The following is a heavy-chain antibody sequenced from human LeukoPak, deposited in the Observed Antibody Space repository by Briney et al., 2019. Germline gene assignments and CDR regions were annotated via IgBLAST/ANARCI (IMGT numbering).Heavy chain of an antibody. V-gene: IGHV3-23*01. J-gene: IGHJ4*02. CDR2: ISGSGGST. Sequence: GGSLRLSCAASGFTFNNYAMSWVRQAPGKGLEWVSAISGSGGSTYYADSVKGRFTISRDNSKNTLYLQMNSLRAEDTAVYYCAKPMYYYGSSGYFDYWGQGTLVTVSS. D-gene: IGHD3-22*01. CDR3: AKPMYYYGSSGYFDY. CDR1: GFTFNNYA.